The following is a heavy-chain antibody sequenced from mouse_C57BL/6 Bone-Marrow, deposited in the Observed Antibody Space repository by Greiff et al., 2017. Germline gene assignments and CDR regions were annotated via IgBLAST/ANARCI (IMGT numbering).Heavy chain of an antibody. CDR3: ALLLRPMGAMDY. V-gene: IGHV1-81*01. J-gene: IGHJ4*01. Sequence: QVQLKQSGAELARPGASVKLSCKASGYTFTSYGISWVKQRTGQGLEWIGEIYPRSGNTYYNEKFKGKATLTADKSSSTAYMELRSLTSEDSAVYFCALLLRPMGAMDYWGQGTSVTVSS. CDR2: IYPRSGNT. D-gene: IGHD1-1*01. CDR1: GYTFTSYG.